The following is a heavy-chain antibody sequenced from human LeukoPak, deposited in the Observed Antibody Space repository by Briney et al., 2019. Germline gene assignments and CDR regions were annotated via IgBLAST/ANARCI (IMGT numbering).Heavy chain of an antibody. CDR2: ISGSGGST. CDR3: AKWLTGTTGGWYCFDY. J-gene: IGHJ4*02. V-gene: IGHV3-23*01. CDR1: GFTFSSYA. Sequence: PGGSLRLSCAASGFTFSSYAMSWVRQAPGKGLEWVSAISGSGGSTYYADSVKGRFTISRDNSKNTLYLQMNSLRAEDTAVYYCAKWLTGTTGGWYCFDYWGQGTLVTVSS. D-gene: IGHD1-7*01.